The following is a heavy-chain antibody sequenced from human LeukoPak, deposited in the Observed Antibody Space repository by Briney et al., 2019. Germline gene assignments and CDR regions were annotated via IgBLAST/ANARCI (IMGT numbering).Heavy chain of an antibody. V-gene: IGHV1-2*02. CDR1: GYTFTGYY. J-gene: IGHJ6*04. CDR3: ARGVRWGSTGLGSV. CDR2: INPNSGGT. D-gene: IGHD4-23*01. Sequence: GASVKVSCKASGYTFTGYYMHWVRQAPGQGLEWMGWINPNSGGTNYAQKFQGRVTMTRDTSIGTAYMELSRLRSDDTAVYYCARGVRWGSTGLGSVWGKGTTVTVFS.